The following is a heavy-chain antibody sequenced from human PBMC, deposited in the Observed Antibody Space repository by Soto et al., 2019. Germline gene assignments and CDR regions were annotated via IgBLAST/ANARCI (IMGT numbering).Heavy chain of an antibody. CDR2: IIPIFGTA. CDR1: GGTFSSYA. CDR3: AGGEAYYYGMDV. Sequence: RASVKVSCKASGGTFSSYAISWVRQAPGQGLEWMGGIIPIFGTANYAQKFQGRVTITADESTSTAYMELSSLRSEDTAVYYCAGGEAYYYGMDVWGQGTTVTVSS. J-gene: IGHJ6*02. V-gene: IGHV1-69*13. D-gene: IGHD4-17*01.